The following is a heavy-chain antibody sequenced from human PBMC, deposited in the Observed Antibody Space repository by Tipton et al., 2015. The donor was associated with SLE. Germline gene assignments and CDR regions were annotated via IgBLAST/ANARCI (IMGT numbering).Heavy chain of an antibody. Sequence: TLSLTCSVSGGSLSSDNYHWSWIRQPAGKGLDWIGRMYTSGSINYSPSLKSRVTIALDTSKNQFSLKLRSVTGADTAVYYCARENLAEWVHYGMDVWGQGTMVTVSS. CDR3: ARENLAEWVHYGMDV. J-gene: IGHJ6*02. CDR2: MYTSGSI. CDR1: GGSLSSDNYH. D-gene: IGHD3-3*01. V-gene: IGHV4-61*02.